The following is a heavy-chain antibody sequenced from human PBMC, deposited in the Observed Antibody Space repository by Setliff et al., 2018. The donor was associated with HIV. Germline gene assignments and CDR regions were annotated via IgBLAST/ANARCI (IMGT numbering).Heavy chain of an antibody. CDR1: GFTFSTYS. CDR2: ISSSRSK. D-gene: IGHD3-3*01. CDR3: ARDVSWRVRTYIDY. V-gene: IGHV3-21*01. J-gene: IGHJ4*02. Sequence: PGESLKISCEASGFTFSTYSMNWVRRAPGKGLEWVSSISSSRSKYYADSVKGRFTISRDNAKNSLYLQMNSLTAEDTAVYYCARDVSWRVRTYIDYWGQGALVTVSS.